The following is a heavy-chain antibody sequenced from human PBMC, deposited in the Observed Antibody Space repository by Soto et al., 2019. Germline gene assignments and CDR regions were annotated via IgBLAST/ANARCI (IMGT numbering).Heavy chain of an antibody. D-gene: IGHD3-22*01. J-gene: IGHJ3*02. CDR3: AISRTHFQNYYDSSGYYLTQYAFDI. CDR1: GYTFTSYD. V-gene: IGHV1-8*01. Sequence: ASVKVSCKASGYTFTSYDINWVRQATGRGLEWMGWMNPNSGNTGYAQKFQGRVTMTRNTSISTAYMELRSLRSEDTDVYYCAISRTHFQNYYDSSGYYLTQYAFDIFGQGTMVTFSS. CDR2: MNPNSGNT.